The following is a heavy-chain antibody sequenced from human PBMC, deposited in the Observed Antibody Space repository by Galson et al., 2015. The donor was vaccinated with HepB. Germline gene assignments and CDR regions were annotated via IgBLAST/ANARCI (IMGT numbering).Heavy chain of an antibody. D-gene: IGHD2-15*01. V-gene: IGHV1-18*01. CDR3: ARGAVVEVVGGTQNSWFDP. CDR1: GYTFSSYS. J-gene: IGHJ5*02. CDR2: INPYNRET. Sequence: SVKVSCKASGYTFSSYSITWVRQAPGQGLEWMAWINPYNRETHFARKFQGRVTLTINTFTSTAYMELRSLRSDDTAVYYCARGAVVEVVGGTQNSWFDPWGQGTLVTVSS.